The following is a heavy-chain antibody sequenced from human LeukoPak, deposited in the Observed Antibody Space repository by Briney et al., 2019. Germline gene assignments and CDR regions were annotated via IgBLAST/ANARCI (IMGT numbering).Heavy chain of an antibody. CDR1: GYSFTSYW. Sequence: GESLKISCKGSGYSFTSYWIAWVRQMPGKGLEWMGIIYPGDSDTRYSPSFQGQVTISVDRSISTAYVQWSSLKASDTALYHCARGIATFTPDAFDFWGQGTLVSVSS. CDR3: ARGIATFTPDAFDF. V-gene: IGHV5-51*01. D-gene: IGHD6-13*01. J-gene: IGHJ3*01. CDR2: IYPGDSDT.